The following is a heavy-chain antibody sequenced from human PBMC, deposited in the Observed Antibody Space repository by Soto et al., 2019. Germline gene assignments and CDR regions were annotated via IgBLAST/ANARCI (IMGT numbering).Heavy chain of an antibody. J-gene: IGHJ4*02. D-gene: IGHD3-3*01. Sequence: EVQLVESGGGLVQPGGSLRLSCAVSGFTFSNYWITWVRQAPGKGLEWVANIKQDGTEKYYVDSVRGRFTISRDNAKNSLYLHMNSLRVEDTSVYYCATDVAYDHFEGRMENWGQGTLVTVSS. CDR1: GFTFSNYW. CDR2: IKQDGTEK. V-gene: IGHV3-7*01. CDR3: ATDVAYDHFEGRMEN.